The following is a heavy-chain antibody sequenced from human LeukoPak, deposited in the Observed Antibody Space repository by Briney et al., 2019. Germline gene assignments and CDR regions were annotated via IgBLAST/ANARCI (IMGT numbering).Heavy chain of an antibody. CDR3: ARDKYSGQLVFNY. J-gene: IGHJ4*02. D-gene: IGHD6-6*01. V-gene: IGHV4-59*01. CDR2: IYYSGST. Sequence: SETLSLTCTVSGGSISGSYWSWIRQPPGKGLEYIGYIYYSGSTNYNPSLRSRVTMSVDTSKNQFSLKMSSVTAADTAVYYCARDKYSGQLVFNYWGQGSLVVVSS. CDR1: GGSISGSY.